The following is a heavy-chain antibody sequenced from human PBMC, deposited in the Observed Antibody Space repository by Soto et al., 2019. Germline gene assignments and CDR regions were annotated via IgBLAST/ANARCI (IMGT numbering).Heavy chain of an antibody. CDR2: TIPAIDLI. CDR3: ARTGSFDY. Sequence: QVQLVQSGAEVKKPGASVKVSCKASAVTFDTYSIMWVRQAPGQGLEWMGRTIPAIDLINYAQKFQGRFTITVDKSTTTVYMELRSLRYEDTAIYYCARTGSFDYWGQGTLVTVSS. V-gene: IGHV1-69*02. CDR1: AVTFDTYS. J-gene: IGHJ4*02. D-gene: IGHD3-10*01.